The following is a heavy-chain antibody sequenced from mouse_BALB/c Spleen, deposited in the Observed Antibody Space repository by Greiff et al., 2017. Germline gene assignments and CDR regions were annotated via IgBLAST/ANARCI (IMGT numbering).Heavy chain of an antibody. D-gene: IGHD2-14*01. J-gene: IGHJ4*01. CDR3: ARPGRYDMDY. Sequence: QVQLQQSGSELMSPGSSVKLSCKDSDSEVFPFAYMCVVRQTPGHGLEWIGVILPSIGRSIYGEKFEDKATLDADTVSNTAYLELNSLTSEDSAIYYCARPGRYDMDYWGQGTSVTVSS. CDR1: DSEVFPFAY. CDR2: ILPSIGRS. V-gene: IGHV15-2*02.